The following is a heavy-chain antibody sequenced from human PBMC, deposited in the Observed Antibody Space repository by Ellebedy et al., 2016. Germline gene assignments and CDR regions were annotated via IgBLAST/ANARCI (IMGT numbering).Heavy chain of an antibody. J-gene: IGHJ3*01. CDR1: GGSVSSDY. Sequence: SETLSLTCNVSGGSVSSDYWNWIRRPPGKGLEWIGYVFHPGTTNYNPSLKSRVTMSVDTSKSQFSLRLTSVTAAETAVYYCAKWNGGWYAFEVWGQGTMVTVSS. V-gene: IGHV4-59*02. D-gene: IGHD6-19*01. CDR2: VFHPGTT. CDR3: AKWNGGWYAFEV.